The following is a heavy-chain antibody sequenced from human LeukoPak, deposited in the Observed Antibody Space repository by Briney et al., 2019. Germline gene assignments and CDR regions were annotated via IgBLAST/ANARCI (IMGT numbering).Heavy chain of an antibody. D-gene: IGHD2-2*01. V-gene: IGHV1-69*13. CDR2: IIPIFGTA. CDR3: ARVRVAPAARYGMDV. J-gene: IGHJ6*02. CDR1: GGTFSSYA. Sequence: SVKVSCKASGGTFSSYAISWVRQAPGQGLEWMGGIIPIFGTANYAQKFQGRVTITADESTSTAYMELSSLRSEDTAVYYCARVRVAPAARYGMDVWGQGTTVTVSS.